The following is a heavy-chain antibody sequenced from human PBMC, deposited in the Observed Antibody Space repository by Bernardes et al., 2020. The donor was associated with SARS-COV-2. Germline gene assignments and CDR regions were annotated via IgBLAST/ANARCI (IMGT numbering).Heavy chain of an antibody. CDR3: ARDGDDGYLYF. CDR1: VYTFTSYY. V-gene: IGHV1-2*02. CDR2: INPSSGVP. Sequence: ASVKVSFKSSVYTFTSYYIHWVRQPPGQGREWMGWINPSSGVPNYALKFQGRVTMTSDTAITTAYMDLSGLSSDDTAVYYCARDGDDGYLYFWGQGALVTVSS. D-gene: IGHD2-21*02. J-gene: IGHJ4*02.